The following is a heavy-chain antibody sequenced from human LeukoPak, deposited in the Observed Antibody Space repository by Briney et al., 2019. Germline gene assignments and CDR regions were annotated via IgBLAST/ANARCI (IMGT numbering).Heavy chain of an antibody. Sequence: SVKVSCKASGGTFSSYTISWVRQAPGQGLEWMGRIIPILGIANYAQKFQGRVTITADKSTSTAYMELSSLRSEDTAVYYCARNPPHYYDSSGYFDYWGQGTLVTVSS. CDR1: GGTFSSYT. D-gene: IGHD3-22*01. CDR2: IIPILGIA. J-gene: IGHJ4*02. CDR3: ARNPPHYYDSSGYFDY. V-gene: IGHV1-69*02.